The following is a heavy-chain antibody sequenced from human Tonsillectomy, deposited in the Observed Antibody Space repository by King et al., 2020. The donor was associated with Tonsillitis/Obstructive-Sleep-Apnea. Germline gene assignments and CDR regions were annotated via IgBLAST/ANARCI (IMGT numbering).Heavy chain of an antibody. CDR3: ASDDTMDY. V-gene: IGHV3-30*04. J-gene: IGHJ4*02. D-gene: IGHD2-2*01. CDR2: MSYNGGDK. CDR1: GFTFSSYV. Sequence: VQLVESGGGVVQPGRSLRLSCTASGFTFSSYVVHWVRQAPGKGLDWVALMSYNGGDKYYADSVKGRFTISRDNSKNTRYLPMNSLRAEDTAVYFCASDDTMDYWGQGTLVTVSS.